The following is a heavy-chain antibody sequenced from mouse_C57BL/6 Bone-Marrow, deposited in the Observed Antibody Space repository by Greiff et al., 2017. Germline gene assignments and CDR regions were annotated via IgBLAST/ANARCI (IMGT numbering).Heavy chain of an antibody. CDR1: GFTFTDYY. CDR2: IRNKANGYTT. V-gene: IGHV7-3*01. CDR3: ARYDYGSSSCAY. D-gene: IGHD1-1*01. Sequence: EVKLVESGGGLVQPGGSLSLSCAASGFTFTDYYMSWVRPPPGKALEWLGFIRNKANGYTTEYSASVKGRFTISRDNSQSILYLQMNALRAEDSATYYCARYDYGSSSCAYWGQGTLVTVSA. J-gene: IGHJ3*01.